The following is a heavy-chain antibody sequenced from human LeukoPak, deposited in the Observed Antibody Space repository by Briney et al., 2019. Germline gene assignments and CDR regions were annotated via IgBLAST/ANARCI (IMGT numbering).Heavy chain of an antibody. Sequence: NPGGTLRLSCAASGFTFISSWMTWVRQAPGKGLEWVGRIRSTPDGGATDYAAPVKGRFTISRDDSKNTLYLQMSSLRTEDTAVYYCATDLHFGYCTATSCANYWGQGTLVTVSP. V-gene: IGHV3-15*01. D-gene: IGHD2-2*03. CDR2: IRSTPDGGAT. J-gene: IGHJ4*02. CDR1: GFTFISSW. CDR3: ATDLHFGYCTATSCANY.